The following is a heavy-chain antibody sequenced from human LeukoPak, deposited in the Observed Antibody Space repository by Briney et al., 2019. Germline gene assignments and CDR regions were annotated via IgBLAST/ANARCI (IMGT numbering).Heavy chain of an antibody. CDR3: ARERYDSSGHWHFDL. V-gene: IGHV3-23*01. CDR1: GFTFSTYA. J-gene: IGHJ2*01. D-gene: IGHD3-22*01. Sequence: GGSLTLSCAASGFTFSTYAMSWVRQAPGKGLQWVSTIGGSGSNTYYADSVKGRFTISRDNSKNTLYLQMNSLRAEDTAVHYCARERYDSSGHWHFDLWGRGTLVTVSS. CDR2: IGGSGSNT.